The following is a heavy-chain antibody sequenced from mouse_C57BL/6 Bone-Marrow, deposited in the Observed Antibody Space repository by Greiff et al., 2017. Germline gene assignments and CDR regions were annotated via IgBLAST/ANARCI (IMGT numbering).Heavy chain of an antibody. CDR2: IYPGRGST. Sequence: QVQLQQPGAELVKPGASVKMSCKASGYTFTSYWITWVKQRTGQGLAWIGDIYPGRGSTKYNEKFKSKATLTVDTSSSTAYMQRSSLTSEDSAVYYCARRTTVVHYYAMDDWGQGTSVTVSS. J-gene: IGHJ4*01. V-gene: IGHV1-55*01. CDR3: ARRTTVVHYYAMDD. D-gene: IGHD1-1*01. CDR1: GYTFTSYW.